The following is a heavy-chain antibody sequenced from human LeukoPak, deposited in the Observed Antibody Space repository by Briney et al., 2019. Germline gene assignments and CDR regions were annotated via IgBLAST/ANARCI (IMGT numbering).Heavy chain of an antibody. CDR2: ISSSGSTI. CDR1: GFTFSDYY. CDR3: ASPKSNWNFFSGDY. D-gene: IGHD1-7*01. J-gene: IGHJ4*02. V-gene: IGHV3-11*01. Sequence: GGSLRLSCAASGFTFSDYYMSWIRQAPGKGLEWVSYISSSGSTIYDADSVKGRFTISRDNAKNSLYLQMNSLRAEDTAVYYCASPKSNWNFFSGDYWGQGTLVTVSS.